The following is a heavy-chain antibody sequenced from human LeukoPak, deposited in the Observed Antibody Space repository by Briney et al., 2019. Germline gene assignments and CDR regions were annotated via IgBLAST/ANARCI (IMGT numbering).Heavy chain of an antibody. J-gene: IGHJ5*02. CDR1: GYSISSGNY. CDR2: IYSSGNT. V-gene: IGHV4-38-2*02. Sequence: SETLSLTCTVSGYSISSGNYWGWIRQPPGKGLEWIGSIYSSGNTYYNPSLKSRVTISVDTSKNQFSLKLSSVTAADTAVFYCVRDRVGWPPTWGQGTLVTVSS. CDR3: VRDRVGWPPT. D-gene: IGHD2-15*01.